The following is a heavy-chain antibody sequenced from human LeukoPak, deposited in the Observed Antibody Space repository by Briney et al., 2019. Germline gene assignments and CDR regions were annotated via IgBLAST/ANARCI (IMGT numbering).Heavy chain of an antibody. CDR1: GFTFDDYA. Sequence: GGSLRLSCAASGFTFDDYAMHWFRQAPGKGLEWVSLISGDGGSTYYADSVKGRFTISRDNSKNSLYLQMNSLRTEDTALYYCAKDKTAAAGDNFDYWGQGTLVTVSS. V-gene: IGHV3-43*02. CDR3: AKDKTAAAGDNFDY. J-gene: IGHJ4*02. CDR2: ISGDGGST. D-gene: IGHD6-13*01.